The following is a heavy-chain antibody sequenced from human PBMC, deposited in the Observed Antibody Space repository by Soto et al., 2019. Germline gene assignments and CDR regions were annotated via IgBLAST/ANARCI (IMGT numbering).Heavy chain of an antibody. CDR2: IIPILGIA. Sequence: QVQLVQSGAEVKKPGSSVKVSCKASGGTFSSYTISWVRQAPGQGLEWMGRIIPILGIANYAQKFQGRVTITADKSTSTAYMELSSLRSEDTAVYYCVRDGDRNWFDPWGQGTLVTVSS. CDR1: GGTFSSYT. CDR3: VRDGDRNWFDP. D-gene: IGHD7-27*01. V-gene: IGHV1-69*08. J-gene: IGHJ5*02.